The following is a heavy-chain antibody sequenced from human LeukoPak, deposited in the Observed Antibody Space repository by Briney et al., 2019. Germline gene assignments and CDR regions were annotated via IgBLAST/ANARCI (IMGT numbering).Heavy chain of an antibody. CDR2: INSDGSDT. D-gene: IGHD3-10*01. J-gene: IGHJ4*02. CDR3: AKDGTDYYGSGRWGDY. V-gene: IGHV3-74*01. CDR1: GFTFSSYW. Sequence: GGSLRLSCAASGFTFSSYWMHWVRQAPGKGLVWVSRINSDGSDTSYADSVKGRFTISRDNAKNTLYLQMNSLRPEDTAVYYCAKDGTDYYGSGRWGDYWGQGTLVTVSS.